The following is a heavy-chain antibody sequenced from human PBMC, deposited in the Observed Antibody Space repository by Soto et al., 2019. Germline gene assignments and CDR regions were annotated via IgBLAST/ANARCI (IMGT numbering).Heavy chain of an antibody. Sequence: SVKVSCKASGGTFSSYAISWVRQAPGQGLEWMGGIIPTFGTANYAQKFQGRVTITADESTSTAYMELSSLRSEDTAVYYCAREGLLAYCGGDCPNWFDPWGQGTLVTVS. CDR3: AREGLLAYCGGDCPNWFDP. CDR1: GGTFSSYA. J-gene: IGHJ5*02. V-gene: IGHV1-69*13. D-gene: IGHD2-21*02. CDR2: IIPTFGTA.